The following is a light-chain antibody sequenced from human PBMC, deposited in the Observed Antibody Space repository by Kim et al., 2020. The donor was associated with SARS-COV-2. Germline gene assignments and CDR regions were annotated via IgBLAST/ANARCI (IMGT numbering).Light chain of an antibody. CDR2: QDS. CDR3: QAWDSSSLAV. V-gene: IGLV3-1*01. J-gene: IGLJ2*01. Sequence: VSPGQTASITCSGDKLGDKYACWYQQKPGQSPVLVIYQDSKRPSGIPERFSGSNSGNTATLTISGTQAMDEADYYCQAWDSSSLAVFGGGTQLTVL. CDR1: KLGDKY.